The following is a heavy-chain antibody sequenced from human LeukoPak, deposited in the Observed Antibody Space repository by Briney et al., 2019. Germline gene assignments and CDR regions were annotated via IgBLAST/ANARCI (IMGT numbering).Heavy chain of an antibody. J-gene: IGHJ4*02. D-gene: IGHD6-6*01. V-gene: IGHV1-69*05. CDR3: ACGVAARPFVLIDY. CDR1: GGTFSSYA. CDR2: IIPIFGTA. Sequence: ASVKVSCKASGGTFSSYAISWGRQAPGQGLEWMGGIIPIFGTANYAQKFQGRVTITTDESTSTAYMELRSLRSEDTAVYYCACGVAARPFVLIDYWGQGTLVTVSS.